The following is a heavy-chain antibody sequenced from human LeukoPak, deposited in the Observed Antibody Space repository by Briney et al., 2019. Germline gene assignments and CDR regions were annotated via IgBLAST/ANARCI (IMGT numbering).Heavy chain of an antibody. J-gene: IGHJ4*02. CDR3: ARGGISAAGIMS. CDR2: TYYSGST. V-gene: IGHV4-39*07. D-gene: IGHD6-13*01. Sequence: PSETLSLTCTVSGDSITSSSYYWAWIRQPPGKGLEWIGSTYYSGSTYYNPSLKSRLIISLDTSNNQFSLKLSSVTAADTAVYYCARGGISAAGIMSWGQGTLVTVSS. CDR1: GDSITSSSYY.